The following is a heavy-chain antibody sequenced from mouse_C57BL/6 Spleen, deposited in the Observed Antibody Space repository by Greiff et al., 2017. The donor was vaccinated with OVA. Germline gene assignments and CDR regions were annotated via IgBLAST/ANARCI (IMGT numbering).Heavy chain of an antibody. J-gene: IGHJ2*01. V-gene: IGHV5-4*01. CDR1: GFTFSSYA. Sequence: EVKLVESGGGLVKPGGSLKLSCAASGFTFSSYAMSWVRQTPEKRLEWVATISDGGSYTYYPDNVKGRFTISRDNAKNNLYLQMSHLKSEDTAMYYCAREGRPGYFDYWGQGTTLTVSS. CDR3: AREGRPGYFDY. D-gene: IGHD4-1*01. CDR2: ISDGGSYT.